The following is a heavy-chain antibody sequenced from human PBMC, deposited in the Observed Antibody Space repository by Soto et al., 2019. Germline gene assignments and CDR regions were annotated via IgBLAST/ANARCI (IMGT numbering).Heavy chain of an antibody. D-gene: IGHD5-12*01. CDR2: XHXXXGXT. CDR3: ARAGLTTLELATTY. Sequence: EASVKVSCKASGYTFTGYYMHWVRQAPGQGLEWMXWXHXXXGXTXLXQXXQXRVTMTRDTSISTAYMELSSLRSDDTAVYHCARAGLTTLELATTYWGQGTLVTVSS. V-gene: IGHV1-2*02. CDR1: GYTFTGYY. J-gene: IGHJ4*01.